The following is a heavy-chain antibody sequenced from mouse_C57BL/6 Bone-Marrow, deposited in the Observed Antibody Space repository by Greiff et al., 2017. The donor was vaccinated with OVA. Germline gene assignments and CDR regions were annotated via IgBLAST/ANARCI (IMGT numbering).Heavy chain of an antibody. J-gene: IGHJ3*01. D-gene: IGHD4-1*01. CDR3: AKGGTSPFAY. Sequence: VQLQQSGPELVKPGASVKISCKASGYSFTGYYMNWVKQSPEKSLEWIGEFIPSTGSTTYNQTFKAKATLTVDKSSSTAYMKLKSLTSEDSAVYYCAKGGTSPFAYWGQGTLVTVSA. CDR2: FIPSTGST. CDR1: GYSFTGYY. V-gene: IGHV1-42*01.